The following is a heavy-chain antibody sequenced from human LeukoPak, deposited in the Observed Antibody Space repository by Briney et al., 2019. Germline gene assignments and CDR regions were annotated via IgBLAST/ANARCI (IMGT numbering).Heavy chain of an antibody. CDR3: ARENPSGYYNRPIDY. CDR1: GASISSYY. J-gene: IGHJ4*02. D-gene: IGHD3-22*01. CDR2: IYYSGSI. V-gene: IGHV4-59*01. Sequence: SETLSLTCTVSGASISSYYWSWIRQPPGKGLEWIGDIYYSGSIKYNPSLKSRVTMSVDTSKNQFSLKLSSVTAADTAIYYCARENPSGYYNRPIDYWGQGALVTVSS.